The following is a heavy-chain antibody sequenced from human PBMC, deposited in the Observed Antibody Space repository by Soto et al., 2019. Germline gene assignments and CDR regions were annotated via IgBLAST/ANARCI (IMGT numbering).Heavy chain of an antibody. V-gene: IGHV4-61*01. D-gene: IGHD2-15*01. CDR3: ARDRDVVVVAASRRDFYYYYYGMDV. J-gene: IGHJ6*02. CDR2: IYYSGST. Sequence: SETLSLTCTVSGGSISSSSYYWGWIRQPPGKGLEWIGYIYYSGSTNYNPSLKSRVTISVDTSKNQFSLKLSSVTAADTAVYYCARDRDVVVVAASRRDFYYYYYGMDVWGQGTTVTVSS. CDR1: GGSISSSSYY.